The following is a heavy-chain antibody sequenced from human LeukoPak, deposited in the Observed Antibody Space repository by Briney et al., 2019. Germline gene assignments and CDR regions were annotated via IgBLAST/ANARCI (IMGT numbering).Heavy chain of an antibody. CDR3: ARGGAVRPVDY. CDR1: GGTFSSYA. Sequence: VASVKVSCKASGGTFSSYAISWVRQAPGQGLEWMGGIIPIFGTANYAQKFQGRVTITADESTSTAYMELSSLRSEDTAVYYCARGGAVRPVDYWGQGTLVTVSS. CDR2: IIPIFGTA. D-gene: IGHD6-6*01. V-gene: IGHV1-69*13. J-gene: IGHJ4*02.